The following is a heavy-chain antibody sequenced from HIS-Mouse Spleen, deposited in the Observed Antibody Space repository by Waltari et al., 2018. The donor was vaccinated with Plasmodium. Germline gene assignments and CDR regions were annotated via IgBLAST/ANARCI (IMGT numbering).Heavy chain of an antibody. D-gene: IGHD3-3*01. V-gene: IGHV3-74*01. Sequence: EVQLVESGGGLVQPGGSLRLSCAASGFTFSSYWMHWVRQAPGKGLVWVSRINSDGSSTSYADSVKGRFTISRDNAKNTLYLQMNSLRAEDTAVYYCARAGYDFWSGSPIDYWGQGTLVTVSS. CDR1: GFTFSSYW. CDR2: INSDGSST. CDR3: ARAGYDFWSGSPIDY. J-gene: IGHJ4*02.